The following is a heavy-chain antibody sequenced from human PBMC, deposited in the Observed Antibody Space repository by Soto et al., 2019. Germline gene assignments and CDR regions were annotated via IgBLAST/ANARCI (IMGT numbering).Heavy chain of an antibody. J-gene: IGHJ6*02. Sequence: GGSLRLSCAASGFTFSSYAMHWVRQAPCKGLEWVAVISYDGINKYYADSVKGRFTISRDNSKNTLYLQMNSLRAEDTAVYYCARDLGEYYYDSSGYYYYYGMDVWGQRTTVAVSS. V-gene: IGHV3-30-3*01. CDR1: GFTFSSYA. CDR2: ISYDGINK. D-gene: IGHD3-22*01. CDR3: ARDLGEYYYDSSGYYYYYGMDV.